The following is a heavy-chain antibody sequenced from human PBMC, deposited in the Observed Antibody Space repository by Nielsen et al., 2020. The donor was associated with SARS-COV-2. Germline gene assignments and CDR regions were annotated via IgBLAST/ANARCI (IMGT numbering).Heavy chain of an antibody. V-gene: IGHV3-7*01. CDR2: IKQDGSEK. D-gene: IGHD3-10*01. CDR3: ARVVSGYYGMDV. Sequence: GESLKISCAASGFTFSSYWMSWVRQAPGKGLEWVANIKQDGSEKYFVDSVQGRFTISRDNAKSSLFLQMNGLRAEDTAVYYCARVVSGYYGMDVWGQGTTVTVSS. CDR1: GFTFSSYW. J-gene: IGHJ6*02.